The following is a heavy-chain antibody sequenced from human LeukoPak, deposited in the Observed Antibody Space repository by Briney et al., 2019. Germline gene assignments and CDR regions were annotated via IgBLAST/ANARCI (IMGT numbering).Heavy chain of an antibody. Sequence: GGSLRLSCAASGFTFSNAWMSWVRQAPGKGLEWVSVIYSGGSTYYADSVKGRFTISRDNSKNTLYLQMNSLRAEDTAVYYCAKIAAAGAFDYWGQGTLVTVSS. D-gene: IGHD6-13*01. CDR2: IYSGGST. J-gene: IGHJ4*02. CDR1: GFTFSNAW. CDR3: AKIAAAGAFDY. V-gene: IGHV3-66*01.